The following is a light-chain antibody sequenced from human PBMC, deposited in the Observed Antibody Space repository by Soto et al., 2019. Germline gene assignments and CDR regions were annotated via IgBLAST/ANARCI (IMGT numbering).Light chain of an antibody. J-gene: IGKJ4*01. CDR3: QQYYSPPLT. CDR1: QSVLYTSNNKNY. V-gene: IGKV4-1*01. CDR2: WAS. Sequence: DIVLTQSPESLAVSLGERATINCKSSQSVLYTSNNKNYLAWYQQKPGQPPKLLIYWASTRESGVPDRISGSGSGTDFTLTISSLQAEDVAVYYCQQYYSPPLTFGGGTKVQIK.